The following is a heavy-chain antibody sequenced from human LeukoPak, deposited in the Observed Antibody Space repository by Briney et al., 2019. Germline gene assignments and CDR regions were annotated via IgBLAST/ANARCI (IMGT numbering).Heavy chain of an antibody. Sequence: GAPVKVSCKASGYTFTSYYMHWVRQAPGQGLEWMGIINPSGGSTSYAQKFQGRVTMTRDTSTSTVYMELSSLRSEDTAVYYCARGGRYYYDSSGYWTYFDYWGQGTLVTVSS. CDR2: INPSGGST. D-gene: IGHD3-22*01. CDR3: ARGGRYYYDSSGYWTYFDY. V-gene: IGHV1-46*01. J-gene: IGHJ4*02. CDR1: GYTFTSYY.